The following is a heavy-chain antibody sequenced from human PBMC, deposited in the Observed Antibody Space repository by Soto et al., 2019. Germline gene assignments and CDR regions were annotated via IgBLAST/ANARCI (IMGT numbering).Heavy chain of an antibody. J-gene: IGHJ5*02. D-gene: IGHD3-3*01. Sequence: SVKVSCKASGGTFSSYAISWVRQAPGQGLEWMGGIIPIFGTANYAQKFQGRVTITADESTSTAYMELSSLRSEDTAVYYCARVPTADFCFDPWGQGTLVTVSS. CDR1: GGTFSSYA. CDR3: ARVPTADFCFDP. CDR2: IIPIFGTA. V-gene: IGHV1-69*13.